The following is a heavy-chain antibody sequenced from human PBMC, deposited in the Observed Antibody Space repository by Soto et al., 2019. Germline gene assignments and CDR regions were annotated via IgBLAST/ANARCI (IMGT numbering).Heavy chain of an antibody. V-gene: IGHV4-39*01. CDR2: IYYSGST. J-gene: IGHJ5*01. D-gene: IGHD6-19*01. CDR1: GDSISRSSYY. CDR3: ARHSSGWYTWFDP. Sequence: QLQLQESGPGLVKPSETLSLTCTVSGDSISRSSYYWGWIRQPPGMRLEWIGSIYYSGSTYYKPSFTGRITISVETSKNQLSVNLSSVAAADAAVYDCARHSSGWYTWFDPWGQGTLVTVSS.